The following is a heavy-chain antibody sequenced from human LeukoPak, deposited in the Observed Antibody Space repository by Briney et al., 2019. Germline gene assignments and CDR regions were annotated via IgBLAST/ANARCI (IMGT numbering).Heavy chain of an antibody. CDR3: ARSSTVTTSYYYYGMDV. Sequence: PGGSLRPSCAASGFTVSSNYMSWVRQAPGKGLEWVSVIYSGGSTYYADSVKGRFTISRDNSKNTLYLQMNSLRAEDTAVYYCARSSTVTTSYYYYGMDVWGQGTTVTVSS. J-gene: IGHJ6*02. V-gene: IGHV3-66*01. CDR1: GFTVSSNY. CDR2: IYSGGST. D-gene: IGHD4-17*01.